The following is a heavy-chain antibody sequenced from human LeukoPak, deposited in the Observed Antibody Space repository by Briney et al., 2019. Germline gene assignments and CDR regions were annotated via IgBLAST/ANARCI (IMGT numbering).Heavy chain of an antibody. D-gene: IGHD6-19*01. Sequence: PGGSLRLSCAASGFTFSSYSMNWVRQAPGKGLEWVSYISSSSSTIYYADSVKGRFTISRDNAKNSLYLQMNSLRAEDTAVYYCARDVRIAVAGTEEERYFDYWGQGTLVTVSS. CDR3: ARDVRIAVAGTEEERYFDY. CDR2: ISSSSSTI. J-gene: IGHJ4*02. CDR1: GFTFSSYS. V-gene: IGHV3-48*01.